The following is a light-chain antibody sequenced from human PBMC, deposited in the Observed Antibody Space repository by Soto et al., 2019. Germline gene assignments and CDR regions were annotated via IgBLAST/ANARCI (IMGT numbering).Light chain of an antibody. CDR2: VGTGGIVG. CDR3: GADHNTGSNFVYV. J-gene: IGLJ1*01. V-gene: IGLV9-49*01. Sequence: QLVLTQPPAASASLGASVTLTCTLSSVYSNYNVDWYQQRPGKRPRFVMRVGTGGIVGAKREGIPDRFSVLGSGLNRFLTINNIQEEDEADYHCGADHNTGSNFVYVFWPGTKLSVL. CDR1: SVYSNYN.